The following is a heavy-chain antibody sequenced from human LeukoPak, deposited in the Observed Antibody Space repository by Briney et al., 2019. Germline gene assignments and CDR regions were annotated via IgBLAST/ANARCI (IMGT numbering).Heavy chain of an antibody. CDR1: GYTFTSYD. CDR3: ARWADSAFDY. J-gene: IGHJ4*02. CDR2: MKPSSDKT. D-gene: IGHD6-25*01. V-gene: IGHV1-8*01. Sequence: ASVKVSCKASGYTFTSYDINWVRQATGQGLEWMGYMKPSSDKTGYAQKFQGRVTLTWDTSMSTAYMELSSLKSEDTAVYYCARWADSAFDYWGQGTLVTVSS.